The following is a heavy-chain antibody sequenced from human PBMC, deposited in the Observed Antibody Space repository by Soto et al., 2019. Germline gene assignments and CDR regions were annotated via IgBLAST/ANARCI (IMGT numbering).Heavy chain of an antibody. D-gene: IGHD2-15*01. Sequence: ASVKVSCKASGYTFTGYYMHWVRQAPGQGFEWMGWINPNSGGTNYAQKFQGWVTMTRDTSISTAYMELSRLRSDDTAVYYCARGDCSGGSCYKNTLDYWGQGTLVTVSS. V-gene: IGHV1-2*04. CDR3: ARGDCSGGSCYKNTLDY. CDR1: GYTFTGYY. J-gene: IGHJ4*02. CDR2: INPNSGGT.